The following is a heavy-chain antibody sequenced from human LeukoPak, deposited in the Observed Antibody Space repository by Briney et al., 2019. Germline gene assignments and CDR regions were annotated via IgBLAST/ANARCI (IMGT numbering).Heavy chain of an antibody. CDR1: GGSISIGSDY. CDR3: ARRLSTRSYYLDD. V-gene: IGHV4-39*01. J-gene: IGHJ4*02. CDR2: IYYSGTT. D-gene: IGHD2/OR15-2a*01. Sequence: SETLSLTCSVSGGSISIGSDYWGWIRQPPGKGLEWIGDIYYSGTTNYNPSLKSRVTMSVDTSKNHFSLKLNSATAADTAVYYCARRLSTRSYYLDDWGQGTLVTVSS.